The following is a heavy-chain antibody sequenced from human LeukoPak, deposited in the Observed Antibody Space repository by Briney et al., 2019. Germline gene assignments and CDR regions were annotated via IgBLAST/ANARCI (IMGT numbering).Heavy chain of an antibody. Sequence: GGSLRLSCAASGFTFSSYGMHWVRQAPGKGLEWVAFIRYDGNNKYYADSVKGRFTNSRDNSKNTLYLQMNSLRAEDTAVYYCAKDEDYYYMDVWGKGTTVTVSS. J-gene: IGHJ6*03. V-gene: IGHV3-30*02. CDR3: AKDEDYYYMDV. CDR2: IRYDGNNK. CDR1: GFTFSSYG.